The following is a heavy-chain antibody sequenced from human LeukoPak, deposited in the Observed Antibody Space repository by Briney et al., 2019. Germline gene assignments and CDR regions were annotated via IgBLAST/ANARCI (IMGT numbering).Heavy chain of an antibody. CDR2: ISNSGSST. V-gene: IGHV3-48*03. J-gene: IGHJ4*02. CDR3: AAGGDY. CDR1: GFSFSTYE. Sequence: QPGGPLRLSCAASGFSFSTYEMNWVRQAPGKGLEWISYISNSGSSTHYADSVKGRFTISRDNAKTSLYLHLNSLRAEDTAVYYCAAGGDYWGQGTLVTVSS. D-gene: IGHD3-10*01.